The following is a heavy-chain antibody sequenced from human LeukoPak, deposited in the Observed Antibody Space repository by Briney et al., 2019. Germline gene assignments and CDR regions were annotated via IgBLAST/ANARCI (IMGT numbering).Heavy chain of an antibody. Sequence: SETLSLTCTMSSAPVSSYYWSWIRQPPGKGLKWIGYIYHSGSTNYNPSLKSRVTISLDTSKNLFSLKLSSVTAADTAVYYCARPSGMGPAFDIWGQGTMVTVSS. D-gene: IGHD1-1*01. CDR3: ARPSGMGPAFDI. CDR2: IYHSGST. J-gene: IGHJ3*02. CDR1: SAPVSSYY. V-gene: IGHV4-59*08.